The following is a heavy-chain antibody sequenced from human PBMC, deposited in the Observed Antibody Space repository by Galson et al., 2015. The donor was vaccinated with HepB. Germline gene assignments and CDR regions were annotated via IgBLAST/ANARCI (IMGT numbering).Heavy chain of an antibody. CDR1: GYTFTTYN. CDR2: INAGNGNT. V-gene: IGHV1-3*01. CDR3: ARAPGISSGEVLQPLTQ. J-gene: IGHJ4*02. Sequence: SVKVSCKASGYTFTTYNMHWVRQAPGQGLEWIGWINAGNGNTKYSQKFQDRVTITSDTSASTVYMELNSLRSEDPAVYYCARAPGISSGEVLQPLTQWGLGTLVTVSS. D-gene: IGHD3-10*01.